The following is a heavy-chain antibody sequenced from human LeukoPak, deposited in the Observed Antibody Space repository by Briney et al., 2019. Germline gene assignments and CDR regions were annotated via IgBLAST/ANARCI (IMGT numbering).Heavy chain of an antibody. V-gene: IGHV4-39*01. CDR2: IYYSGST. J-gene: IGHJ4*02. CDR1: GGSISSSSYY. Sequence: SETLSLTCTVSGGSISSSSYYWGWVRQPPGKGLEWMGSIYYSGSTYYNSALNSRLTISVDTSKNQFSLNLVSVTAADTAVYCCASHRHNGGHHFWGQGTLVTVSS. D-gene: IGHD3-16*01. CDR3: ASHRHNGGHHF.